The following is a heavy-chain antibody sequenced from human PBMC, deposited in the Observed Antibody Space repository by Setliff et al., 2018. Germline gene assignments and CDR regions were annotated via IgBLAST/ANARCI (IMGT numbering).Heavy chain of an antibody. V-gene: IGHV1-18*01. J-gene: IGHJ4*02. Sequence: GGPVKVSCKASGYTLSNSILSWVRQAPGQGLEWMGWISAYNGKTYFAQKFQDRITLTTDTSTNTGYLELRGLRSDDTAVYYCLRLVRYCTKIACQATSGDEVWGLGTLVTVSS. CDR3: LRLVRYCTKIACQATSGDEV. D-gene: IGHD2-8*01. CDR1: GYTLSNSI. CDR2: ISAYNGKT.